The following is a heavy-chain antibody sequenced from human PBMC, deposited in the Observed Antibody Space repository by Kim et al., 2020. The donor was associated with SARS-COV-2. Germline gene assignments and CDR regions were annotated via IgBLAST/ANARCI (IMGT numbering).Heavy chain of an antibody. CDR1: GFTYTTYW. D-gene: IGHD3-10*01. CDR3: ARDRGYYYLDV. CDR2: IKNDGSDK. V-gene: IGHV3-7*01. J-gene: IGHJ6*03. Sequence: GGSLRLSCAASGFTYTTYWMNWFRQAPGKGLEWVASIKNDGSDKYYVDSVKGRFTISRDNAKNSLYLQMNSMRAEDTAVYYCARDRGYYYLDVWGKGTTV.